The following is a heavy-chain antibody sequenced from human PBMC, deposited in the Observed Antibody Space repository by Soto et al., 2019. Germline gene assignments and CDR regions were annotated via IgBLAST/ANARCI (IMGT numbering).Heavy chain of an antibody. V-gene: IGHV4-59*01. D-gene: IGHD6-6*01. CDR3: ARAGNSSSFWFDP. Sequence: PSETLSLTCTVSGGSMNYYYWIWIRQSPGKRLQWIGYIYYTGNINYNPSLESRVTMSVDTSKNQFSLKLWSVTAADTAVYYCARAGNSSSFWFDPWGQGTRVTVS. J-gene: IGHJ5*02. CDR2: IYYTGNI. CDR1: GGSMNYYY.